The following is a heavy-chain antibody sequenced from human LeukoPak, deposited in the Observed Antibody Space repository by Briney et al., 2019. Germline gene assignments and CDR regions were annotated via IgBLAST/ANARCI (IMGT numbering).Heavy chain of an antibody. J-gene: IGHJ4*02. CDR2: INPRGGST. D-gene: IGHD3-22*01. CDR1: GYTFTSYY. CDR3: ARGHTSRAYYYDSSGYYPWRD. Sequence: ASVKVSCKASGYTFTSYYMHWVRQAPGQGLEWMGIINPRGGSTSYAQKFQGRVTMTRDMSTSTVYMELSSLRSEDTAVYYCARGHTSRAYYYDSSGYYPWRDWGQGTLVTVSS. V-gene: IGHV1-46*01.